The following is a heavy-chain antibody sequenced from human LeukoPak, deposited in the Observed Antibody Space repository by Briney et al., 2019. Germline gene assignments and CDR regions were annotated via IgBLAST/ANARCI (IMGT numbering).Heavy chain of an antibody. Sequence: GGSLRLSCAASGFTFSSYGMTWVRQAPGKGLEWVSAISGSGSGGSTYYADSVKGRFTISRDNSKNTVYLQMNSLRAEDTAVYFCATHSPEWRYSGYYNFYYMDVWGKGTTVTVSS. CDR2: ISGSGSGGST. J-gene: IGHJ6*03. D-gene: IGHD5-12*01. CDR1: GFTFSSYG. V-gene: IGHV3-23*01. CDR3: ATHSPEWRYSGYYNFYYMDV.